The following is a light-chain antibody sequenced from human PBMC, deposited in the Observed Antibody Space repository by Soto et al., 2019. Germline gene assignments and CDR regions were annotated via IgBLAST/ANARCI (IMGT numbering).Light chain of an antibody. V-gene: IGKV1-8*01. J-gene: IGKJ2*01. CDR1: QGISSY. CDR2: AAS. Sequence: AIRTTQSPSSFSASTGDRVTITCRASQGISSYLAWYQQKPGKAPKLLIYAASTLQSGVPSRFSGSGSGTDFTLTFSCLQSEDFATYYCQQYYSYPHTFGQGTKLEIK. CDR3: QQYYSYPHT.